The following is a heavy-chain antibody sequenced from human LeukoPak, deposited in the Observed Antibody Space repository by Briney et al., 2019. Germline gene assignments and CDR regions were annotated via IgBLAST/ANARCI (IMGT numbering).Heavy chain of an antibody. V-gene: IGHV4-59*08. Sequence: PSETLSLTCTVSGGSISSYYWSWIRQPPGKGLGWIGYIYYSGSTNYNPSLKSRVTISVDTSKNQFSLKLSSVTAADTAVYYCARGRGSSSPWGYFDYWGQGTLVTVSS. CDR3: ARGRGSSSPWGYFDY. D-gene: IGHD6-13*01. J-gene: IGHJ4*02. CDR2: IYYSGST. CDR1: GGSISSYY.